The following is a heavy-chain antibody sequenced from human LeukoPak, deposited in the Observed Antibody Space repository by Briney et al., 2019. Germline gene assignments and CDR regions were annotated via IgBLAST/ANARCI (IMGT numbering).Heavy chain of an antibody. V-gene: IGHV4-28*01. D-gene: IGHD3-3*02. Sequence: PSDTLSLTCAVSGYSISSNHWWGWIRQPPGKGLEWIGYIFYAGSTFCNPSLKSRVTMSVDTSKNQFSLRLSSVTAVDTAVYYCARIGPILGAAWVDYWGQGTLVSVSS. CDR3: ARIGPILGAAWVDY. CDR2: IFYAGST. CDR1: GYSISSNHW. J-gene: IGHJ4*02.